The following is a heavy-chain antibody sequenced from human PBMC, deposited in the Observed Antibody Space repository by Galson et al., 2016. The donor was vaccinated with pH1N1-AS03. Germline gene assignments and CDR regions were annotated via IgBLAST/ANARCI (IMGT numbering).Heavy chain of an antibody. J-gene: IGHJ3*02. V-gene: IGHV4-39*01. D-gene: IGHD3-3*01. CDR1: GDSISGNNYY. CDR2: VYYSGTT. Sequence: LSLTCTVSGDSISGNNYYWVWIRQPPGQALEWIGSVYYSGTTYYNPSLKSRVTISVDTSTNQFSLDLNSVTVADTSVYYCASHENFGVDAIYAFDIWGQGTMVTVSS. CDR3: ASHENFGVDAIYAFDI.